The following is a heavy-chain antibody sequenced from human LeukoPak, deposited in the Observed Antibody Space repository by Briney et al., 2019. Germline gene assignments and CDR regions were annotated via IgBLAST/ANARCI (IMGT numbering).Heavy chain of an antibody. CDR3: AREAYSSGFDC. J-gene: IGHJ4*02. CDR1: GGSISSHY. Sequence: SETLSLTCTVSGGSISSHYWSWIRQPPGKGLEWIGYIYYSGSTNYNPSLKSRVTISVDTSKNQFSLKLSSVTAADTAVYYCAREAYSSGFDCWGQGTLVTVSS. CDR2: IYYSGST. D-gene: IGHD6-19*01. V-gene: IGHV4-59*11.